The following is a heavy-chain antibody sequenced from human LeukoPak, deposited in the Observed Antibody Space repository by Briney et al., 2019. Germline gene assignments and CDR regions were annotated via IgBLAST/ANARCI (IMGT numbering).Heavy chain of an antibody. D-gene: IGHD1-26*01. V-gene: IGHV1-69*13. CDR1: GGTFSTYS. CDR2: IIPLFGTA. J-gene: IGHJ6*03. Sequence: SVKVSRKASGGTFSTYSISWVRQAPGQGLEWMGGIIPLFGTADYAQMFQDRVTITADESTTTAYMELTSLISEDTAVYYCARAGYSGNFRGGQYYYMDVWGKGTTVTVSS. CDR3: ARAGYSGNFRGGQYYYMDV.